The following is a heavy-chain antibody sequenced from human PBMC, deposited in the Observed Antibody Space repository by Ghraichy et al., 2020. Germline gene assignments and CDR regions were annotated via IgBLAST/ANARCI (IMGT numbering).Heavy chain of an antibody. V-gene: IGHV3-7*03. J-gene: IGHJ4*02. CDR1: GFNSKDYW. CDR2: INQDGSDK. D-gene: IGHD1-26*01. Sequence: GGSLRLSCAASGFNSKDYWMTWVRQAPGKGLEWVANINQDGSDKYYLDSVRGRFTISRDNAKNSMYLQMNSLRADDTAVYYCARGSGTYYVGHFDFWGQGTLVT. CDR3: ARGSGTYYVGHFDF.